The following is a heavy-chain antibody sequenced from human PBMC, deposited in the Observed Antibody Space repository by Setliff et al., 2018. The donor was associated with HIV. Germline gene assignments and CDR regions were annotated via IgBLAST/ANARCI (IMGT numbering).Heavy chain of an antibody. Sequence: NPSETLSLTCTVSRDSISSSSDYWGWIRQSSGKGLEWIGSIYYSGSTYYNPSLKSRVTVSVDTSKSQFSLKLRSVTAADTAVYYCARGGTSTPQSFDYWGQGSLVTVSS. J-gene: IGHJ4*02. CDR3: ARGGTSTPQSFDY. D-gene: IGHD2-2*01. CDR1: RDSISSSSDY. V-gene: IGHV4-39*07. CDR2: IYYSGST.